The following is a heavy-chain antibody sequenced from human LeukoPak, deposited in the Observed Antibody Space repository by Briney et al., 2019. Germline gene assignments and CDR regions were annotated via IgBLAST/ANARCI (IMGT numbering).Heavy chain of an antibody. CDR2: IIPIFGTA. CDR1: GGTFSSYA. V-gene: IGHV1-69*13. Sequence: SVKVSCKASGGTFSSYAISWVRQAPGQGLEWMGGIIPIFGTANYAQKFQGRVTITADESTSTAYMELSSLRSEDTAVYYCARDRGSGSSDAFDIWGQGTMVTVSS. CDR3: ARDRGSGSSDAFDI. J-gene: IGHJ3*02. D-gene: IGHD6-19*01.